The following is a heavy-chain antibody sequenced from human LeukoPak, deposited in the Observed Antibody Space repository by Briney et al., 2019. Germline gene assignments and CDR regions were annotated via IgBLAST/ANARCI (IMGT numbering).Heavy chain of an antibody. CDR1: GFTFSSYG. D-gene: IGHD3-10*01. Sequence: GGSLRLSCAASGFTFSSYGMHWVRQAPGEGLEWVAVIWYDGSNKYYADSVKGRFTISRDNSKNTLYLQMNSLRAEDTAVYYCARDKDYGSGSLYYYYYYGMDVWGQGTTVTVSS. CDR2: IWYDGSNK. V-gene: IGHV3-33*01. J-gene: IGHJ6*02. CDR3: ARDKDYGSGSLYYYYYYGMDV.